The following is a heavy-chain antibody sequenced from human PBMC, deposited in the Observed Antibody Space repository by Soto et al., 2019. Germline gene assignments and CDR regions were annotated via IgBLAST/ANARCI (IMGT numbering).Heavy chain of an antibody. Sequence: SETLSLTCTVSGGSISSSSYYWGWIRQPPGKGLEWIGSIYYSGRTYYNPSLKSRVTISVDTSKNQFSLKLSSVTAADTAVYYCARLGDMGYWYFDLWGRGTLVTVSS. CDR1: GGSISSSSYY. D-gene: IGHD3-9*01. J-gene: IGHJ2*01. V-gene: IGHV4-39*01. CDR3: ARLGDMGYWYFDL. CDR2: IYYSGRT.